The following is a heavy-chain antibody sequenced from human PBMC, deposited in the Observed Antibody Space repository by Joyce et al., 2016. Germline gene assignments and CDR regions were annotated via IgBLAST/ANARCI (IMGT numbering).Heavy chain of an antibody. CDR2: IYKGWSA. Sequence: QVQLQESGPGLVKPSETLSLTCTVSGGSISNDYWSWIRQPPGKRLEWVWYIYKGWSANYNPSLKSRVTMSADTSKKQFSVRLTSVTAADTAVYYCARGGTGTPGVYYFDFWGQGNLVTVSS. CDR3: ARGGTGTPGVYYFDF. J-gene: IGHJ4*02. V-gene: IGHV4-59*01. D-gene: IGHD2-8*01. CDR1: GGSISNDY.